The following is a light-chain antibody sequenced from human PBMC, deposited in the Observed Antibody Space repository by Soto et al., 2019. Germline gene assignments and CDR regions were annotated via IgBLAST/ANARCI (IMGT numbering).Light chain of an antibody. CDR3: SSYAGTNNLV. V-gene: IGLV2-8*01. J-gene: IGLJ2*01. Sequence: QSALTQPPSASGSPGQSVTISCTGTSRDVGIYNYVSWYQQHPGKAPKLMIYDVNKRPSGVTDRFSGSKSGNTASLTVSGLQAEDEAEYYCSSYAGTNNLVFGGGTKLTVL. CDR1: SRDVGIYNY. CDR2: DVN.